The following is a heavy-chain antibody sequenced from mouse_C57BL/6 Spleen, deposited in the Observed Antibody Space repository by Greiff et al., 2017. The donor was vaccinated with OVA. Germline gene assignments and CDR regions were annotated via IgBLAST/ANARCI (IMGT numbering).Heavy chain of an antibody. D-gene: IGHD4-1*01. Sequence: QVQLQQPGAELVKPGASVKMSCKASGYTFTSYWITWVKQRPGQGLEWIGDIYPGSGSTKYNEKLKSKATLTVDTSSSTAYMQLSSLTSEDSAVYYCARSGVNWETAYWGQGTLVTVSA. V-gene: IGHV1-55*01. CDR1: GYTFTSYW. J-gene: IGHJ3*01. CDR2: IYPGSGST. CDR3: ARSGVNWETAY.